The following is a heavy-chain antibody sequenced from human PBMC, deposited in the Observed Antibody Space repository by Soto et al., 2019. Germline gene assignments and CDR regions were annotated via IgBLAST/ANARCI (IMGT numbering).Heavy chain of an antibody. J-gene: IGHJ6*02. Sequence: XVKXSCKASGDTFTNYDIKWVRQATGQGLEWMGWMNPNSGNTGYAQKFQGRVTMTRHTSIITAYMALSSLRSEHTAVYYCARGRNGTDVWGQGTTVTVSS. CDR3: ARGRNGTDV. CDR1: GDTFTNYD. V-gene: IGHV1-8*01. CDR2: MNPNSGNT. D-gene: IGHD2-8*01.